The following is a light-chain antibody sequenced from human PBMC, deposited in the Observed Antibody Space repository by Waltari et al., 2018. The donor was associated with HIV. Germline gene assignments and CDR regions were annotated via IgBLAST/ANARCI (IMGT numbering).Light chain of an antibody. J-gene: IGLJ2*01. CDR2: SNN. V-gene: IGLV1-44*01. CDR1: SSNIGSNT. Sequence: QSVLTQPPSASGTPGQRVTISCSGSSSNIGSNTVNWYQQLPGTAPKLLIYSNNQRPSGVPDRFSGSKSGTSASLAISGLQSEDEADYDCAAWDDSLNGVVVGGGTKLTVL. CDR3: AAWDDSLNGVV.